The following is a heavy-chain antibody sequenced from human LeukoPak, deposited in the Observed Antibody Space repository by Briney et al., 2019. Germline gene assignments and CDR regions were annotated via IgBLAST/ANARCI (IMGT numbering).Heavy chain of an antibody. Sequence: ASVKVSCKASGYTFTSYYMHWVRQAPGQGLEWMGIINPSGGSTSYAQKFQGRVTMTRDMSTSTVYMELSSLRSEDTAVYYCARERGNSVVIIGYYYYYMDVWGKGTTVTVSS. CDR3: ARERGNSVVIIGYYYYYMDV. J-gene: IGHJ6*03. V-gene: IGHV1-46*01. D-gene: IGHD3-3*01. CDR1: GYTFTSYY. CDR2: INPSGGST.